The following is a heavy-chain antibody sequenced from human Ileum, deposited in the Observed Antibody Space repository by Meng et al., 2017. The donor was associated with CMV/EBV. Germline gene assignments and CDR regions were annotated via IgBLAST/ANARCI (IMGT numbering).Heavy chain of an antibody. V-gene: IGHV3-30*02. CDR2: IHYDASSI. J-gene: IGHJ4*01. CDR3: ARDIKWHIDY. CDR1: GFTFRDYG. D-gene: IGHD2-21*01. Sequence: GESLKISCAASGFTFRDYGMHWVRQAPGKGLEWVTFIHYDASSIDYADSVKGRFTVSRDNSKNTLYLQMNSLRPEDTAVYFCARDIKWHIDYWGQGMWVTVSS.